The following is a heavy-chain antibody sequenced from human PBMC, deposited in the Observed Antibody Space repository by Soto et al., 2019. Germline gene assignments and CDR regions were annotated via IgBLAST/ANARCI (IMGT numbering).Heavy chain of an antibody. CDR1: VGSFTNYY. V-gene: IGHV4-34*01. J-gene: IGHJ4*02. CDR2: INHSGRT. CDR3: ARGMAVAGQYLDY. Sequence: QVQLQQWGAGLLKPSETLSLTCAVYVGSFTNYYWTWIRQPPGRGLEWIGEINHSGRTNYNPSLKSRVXXSXDXXKNQFSLKLSSLTAADTAVYYCARGMAVAGQYLDYWGQGTLVTVSS. D-gene: IGHD6-19*01.